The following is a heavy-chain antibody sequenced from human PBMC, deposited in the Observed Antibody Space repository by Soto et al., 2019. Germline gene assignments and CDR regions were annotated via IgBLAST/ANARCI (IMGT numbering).Heavy chain of an antibody. J-gene: IGHJ5*02. V-gene: IGHV1-8*01. D-gene: IGHD3-10*01. CDR1: GYTFTSYD. CDR3: AREVSYWFDP. Sequence: QVQLVQSGAEVKKPGASVKVSCKASGYTFTSYDINWVRQATGQGLEWMGWMNPNSGNTGYAQKFQGRVTMTRNTXIXXXXXXXXXXXXXXXAVYYCAREVSYWFDPWGQGTLVTVSS. CDR2: MNPNSGNT.